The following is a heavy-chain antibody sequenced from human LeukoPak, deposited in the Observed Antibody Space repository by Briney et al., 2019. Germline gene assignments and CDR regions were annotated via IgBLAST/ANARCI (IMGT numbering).Heavy chain of an antibody. D-gene: IGHD3-10*01. Sequence: SETLSLTCTVSGGSISSSSYYWSWIRQPAGKGLEWIGRIYTSGNINYNPSLKSRVTMSVDTSKNQFSLKLSSVTAADTAVYYCARALQGGSGSSPGWFDPWGQGTLVTVSS. CDR3: ARALQGGSGSSPGWFDP. CDR1: GGSISSSSYY. CDR2: IYTSGNI. J-gene: IGHJ5*02. V-gene: IGHV4-61*02.